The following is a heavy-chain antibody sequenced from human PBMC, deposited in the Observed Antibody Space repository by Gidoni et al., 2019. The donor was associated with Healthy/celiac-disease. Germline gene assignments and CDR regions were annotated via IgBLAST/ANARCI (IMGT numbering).Heavy chain of an antibody. CDR2: IWYDGSNK. V-gene: IGHV3-33*01. J-gene: IGHJ6*02. CDR1: GFTFSSYG. Sequence: QVQLVEPGGGVVQPGRSLRLSCSASGFTFSSYGMHWVRQAPGKGLEWVAVIWYDGSNKYYADSVKGRFTISRDNSKNTLYLQMNSLRAEDTAVYYCARDPGLLLWFGELVGYYYYGMDVWGQGTTVTVSS. D-gene: IGHD3-10*01. CDR3: ARDPGLLLWFGELVGYYYYGMDV.